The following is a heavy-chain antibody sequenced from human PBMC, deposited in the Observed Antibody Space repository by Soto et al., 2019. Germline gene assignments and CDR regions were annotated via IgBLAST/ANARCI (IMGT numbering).Heavy chain of an antibody. J-gene: IGHJ4*02. V-gene: IGHV3-23*01. CDR2: ISGGGGTT. CDR1: GFTFSNYA. D-gene: IGHD6-25*01. Sequence: EVQLLESGGGLVQPGGSLRLSCAASGFTFSNYAMSWVRQAPGKGLEWVSAISGGGGTTYYAGSVKGRFTISRDNSKNTLFLQMNSLGAEDTAVYYCAKFFVGTGESSGWPWSFHYWGQGTLVTVSS. CDR3: AKFFVGTGESSGWPWSFHY.